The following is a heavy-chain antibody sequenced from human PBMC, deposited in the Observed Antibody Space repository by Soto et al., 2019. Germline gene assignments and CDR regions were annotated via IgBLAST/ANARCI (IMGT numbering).Heavy chain of an antibody. CDR3: ARAFRKVGGNSCGSFDF. CDR1: GDAFTTYD. J-gene: IGHJ4*02. D-gene: IGHD5-18*01. CDR2: MSPNSGNT. Sequence: QVQLVQSGAEVKKPGASVKVSCKASGDAFTTYDINWVRQATGQGLEWMGWMSPNSGNTGSAQKFQGRVTMTWNTSISTAYMELSSLMSEDTAVYYCARAFRKVGGNSCGSFDFWGQGTLLTVS. V-gene: IGHV1-8*01.